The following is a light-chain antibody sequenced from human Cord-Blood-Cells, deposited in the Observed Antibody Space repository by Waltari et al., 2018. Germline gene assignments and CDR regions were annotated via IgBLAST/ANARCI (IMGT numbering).Light chain of an antibody. Sequence: EIVMTQSPATLSVSPGERATLSCRASQSVSSNLAWYQQKPGQAPRLLIYGASTRATGIPARFSGSGSGTEFTLTISSLQSGDFVVYYCQQYNNWPRTFGQGTKVEIK. CDR1: QSVSSN. CDR2: GAS. J-gene: IGKJ1*01. CDR3: QQYNNWPRT. V-gene: IGKV3-15*01.